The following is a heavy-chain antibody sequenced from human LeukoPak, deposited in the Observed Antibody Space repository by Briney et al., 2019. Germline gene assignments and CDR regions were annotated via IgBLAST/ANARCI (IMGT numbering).Heavy chain of an antibody. V-gene: IGHV4-59*01. J-gene: IGHJ4*02. CDR2: VYYIVST. D-gene: IGHD3-22*01. Sequence: KPSETLSLACTVSGASIGSYYSSWVRQPPGRGLEWIGYVYYIVSTNYNTSLKSRVPISVETSQNQFSLKLSSVTAADTAVYYWAREGYYFDSSGYSWYVGFYYWGQGNLGSVSS. CDR3: AREGYYFDSSGYSWYVGFYY. CDR1: GASIGSYY.